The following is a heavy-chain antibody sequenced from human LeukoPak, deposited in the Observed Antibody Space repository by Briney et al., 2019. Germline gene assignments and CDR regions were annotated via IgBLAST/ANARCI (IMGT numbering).Heavy chain of an antibody. CDR3: ARDPVGAPYYDY. CDR2: IKQDGSEK. Sequence: GGSLRPSCAASGFTFSSYWMNWVRQAPGKGLEWVANIKQDGSEKYYVDSVKGRFSISRDNAKNSLYLQMNSLRDEDTAVYFCARDPVGAPYYDYWGQGTLVTVSS. D-gene: IGHD1-26*01. CDR1: GFTFSSYW. J-gene: IGHJ4*02. V-gene: IGHV3-7*01.